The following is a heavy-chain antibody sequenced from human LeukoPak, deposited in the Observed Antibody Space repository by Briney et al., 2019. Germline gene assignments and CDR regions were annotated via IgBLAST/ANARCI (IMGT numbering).Heavy chain of an antibody. V-gene: IGHV4-4*02. D-gene: IGHD6-13*01. CDR2: IYHSGSV. CDR3: AYFLGGAAGGYFDL. CDR1: GASISSSNW. J-gene: IGHJ2*01. Sequence: SGTLSLTCAVSGASISSSNWWTWVRQPPGKGLEWIGKIYHSGSVTYNPSLESRVTISVDKSNNHFSLKLSSVTAADTAMYYCAYFLGGAAGGYFDLWGRGTLVTVSS.